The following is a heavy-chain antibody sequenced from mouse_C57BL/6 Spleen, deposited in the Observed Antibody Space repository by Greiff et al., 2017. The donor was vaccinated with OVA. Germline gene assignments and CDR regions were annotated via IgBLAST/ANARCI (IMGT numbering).Heavy chain of an antibody. V-gene: IGHV5-17*01. CDR2: ISSGSSTI. CDR1: GFTFSDYG. CDR3: ARALYGNYVGWYFDV. J-gene: IGHJ1*03. D-gene: IGHD2-1*01. Sequence: EVKLVESGGGLVKPGGSLKLSCAASGFTFSDYGMHWVRQAPEKGLEWVAYISSGSSTIYYADTVKGRFTISRDNAKNTLFLQMNSLRSEDTAMYYCARALYGNYVGWYFDVWGTGTTVTVSS.